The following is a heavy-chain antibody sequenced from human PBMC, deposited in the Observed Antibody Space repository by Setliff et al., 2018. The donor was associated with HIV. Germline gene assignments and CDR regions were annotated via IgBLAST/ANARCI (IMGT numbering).Heavy chain of an antibody. CDR2: ISGDTRII. J-gene: IGHJ4*02. D-gene: IGHD7-27*01. CDR1: GFTFSSYS. V-gene: IGHV3-48*01. Sequence: GGSLRLSCAASGFTFSSYSMNWVRQAPGKGLEWVSYISGDTRIINYADSVKGRFTISRDNVKNSLYLQMNSLRVEDTALYYCARDLNWGFDYWGQGTLVTVSS. CDR3: ARDLNWGFDY.